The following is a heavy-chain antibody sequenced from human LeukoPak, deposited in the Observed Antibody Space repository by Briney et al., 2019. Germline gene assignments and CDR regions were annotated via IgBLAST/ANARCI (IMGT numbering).Heavy chain of an antibody. J-gene: IGHJ4*02. CDR2: INAYNGNT. Sequence: GASVKVSCKASGYTFNTYGFSWVRQAPGQGLEWMGWINAYNGNTNYAQKLQGRVTMTTETSTSTAYMVLRSLRSDDTAVYYCARRQGTTLSFDYWGQGTLVTVPS. CDR3: ARRQGTTLSFDY. D-gene: IGHD1-1*01. CDR1: GYTFNTYG. V-gene: IGHV1-18*01.